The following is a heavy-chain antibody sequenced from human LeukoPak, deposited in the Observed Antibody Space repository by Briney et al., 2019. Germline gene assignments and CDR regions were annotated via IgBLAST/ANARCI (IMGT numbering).Heavy chain of an antibody. CDR3: ARHSGSYYVC. CDR2: IYYSGST. Sequence: SETLSLTCTVSGGSISSSSYYWGWIRQPPGKGLEWIGSIYYSGSTYYNPSLKSRVTISVDTSKNQFSLKLSSVTAADTAVYYCARHSGSYYVCWGQGTLVTVSS. V-gene: IGHV4-39*01. J-gene: IGHJ4*02. D-gene: IGHD1-26*01. CDR1: GGSISSSSYY.